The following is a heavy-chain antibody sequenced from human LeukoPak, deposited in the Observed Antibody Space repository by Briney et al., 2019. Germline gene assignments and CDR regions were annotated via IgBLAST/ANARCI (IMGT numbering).Heavy chain of an antibody. Sequence: SETLSLTCAAYGGSFSGYYWSWIRQPPGKGLEWIGEINHSGSTNYNPSLKSRVTISVDTSKNQFSLKLSSVTAADTAVYYCARVVGSATMRYWGQGTLVTVSS. CDR2: INHSGST. D-gene: IGHD3-22*01. V-gene: IGHV4-34*01. J-gene: IGHJ4*02. CDR3: ARVVGSATMRY. CDR1: GGSFSGYY.